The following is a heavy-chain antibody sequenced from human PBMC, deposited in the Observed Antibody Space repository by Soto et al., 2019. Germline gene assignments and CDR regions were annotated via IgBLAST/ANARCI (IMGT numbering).Heavy chain of an antibody. Sequence: PGGSLRLSCAASGFTFSSYAMHWVRQAPGKGLEWVAVISYDGSNKYYADSVKGRFTISRDNSKNTLYLQMNSLRAEDTAVYYCARDIAAAHFLDYWGQGTLVTVSS. CDR1: GFTFSSYA. D-gene: IGHD6-13*01. CDR3: ARDIAAAHFLDY. CDR2: ISYDGSNK. J-gene: IGHJ4*02. V-gene: IGHV3-30-3*01.